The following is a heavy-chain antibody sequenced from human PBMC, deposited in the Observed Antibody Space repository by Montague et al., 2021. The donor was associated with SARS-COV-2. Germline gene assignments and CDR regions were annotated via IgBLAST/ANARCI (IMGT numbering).Heavy chain of an antibody. J-gene: IGHJ4*02. D-gene: IGHD3-9*01. CDR1: GFTFSSYS. CDR2: ISSSSSYI. V-gene: IGHV3-21*01. Sequence: SLRLSCAASGFTFSSYSMNWVRQAPGKGLEWVSSISSSSSYIYYADSVQGRFTISRDNAKNPLYLQMNSLRAEDTAVYYCARDAHYDILTGYFGYWGQGTLVTVSS. CDR3: ARDAHYDILTGYFGY.